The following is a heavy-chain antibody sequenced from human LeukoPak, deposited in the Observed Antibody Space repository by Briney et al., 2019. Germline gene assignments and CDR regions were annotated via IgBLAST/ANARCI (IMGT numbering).Heavy chain of an antibody. D-gene: IGHD1-26*01. CDR1: GGSISSSSYY. Sequence: PETLSLTCTVSGGSISSSSYYWGWIRQPPGKGLEWIGSIYYSGSTYYNPSLKSRVTISVDTSKNQFSLKLSSVTAADTAVYYCARDKEGGPGDYWGQGTLVTVSS. J-gene: IGHJ4*02. CDR2: IYYSGST. V-gene: IGHV4-39*07. CDR3: ARDKEGGPGDY.